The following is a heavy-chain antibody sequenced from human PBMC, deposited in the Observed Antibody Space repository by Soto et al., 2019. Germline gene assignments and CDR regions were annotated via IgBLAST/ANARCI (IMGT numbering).Heavy chain of an antibody. D-gene: IGHD2-2*02. CDR3: ARDPAEYCSSTSCYNY. CDR2: IKQDGSEK. J-gene: IGHJ4*02. V-gene: IGHV3-7*01. Sequence: GGSLRLSCAASGFTFSSYWMSWVRTAPGKGLEWVANIKQDGSEKYYVDSVKGRFTISRDNAKNSLYLQMNSLRAEDTAVYYCARDPAEYCSSTSCYNYWGQGTLVTVSS. CDR1: GFTFSSYW.